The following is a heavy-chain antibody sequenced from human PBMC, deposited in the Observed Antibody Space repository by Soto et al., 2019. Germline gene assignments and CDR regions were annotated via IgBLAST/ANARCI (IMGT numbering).Heavy chain of an antibody. CDR2: ISYDGSNK. CDR1: GFTFSSYG. Sequence: GSLRLSCAASGFTFSSYGMHWVRQAPGKGLEWVAVISYDGSNKYYADSVKGRFTISRDNSKNTLYLQMNSLRAEDTAVYYCAKDLGYCTNGVCYGWFDPWGQGTLVTVSS. J-gene: IGHJ5*02. V-gene: IGHV3-30*18. D-gene: IGHD2-8*01. CDR3: AKDLGYCTNGVCYGWFDP.